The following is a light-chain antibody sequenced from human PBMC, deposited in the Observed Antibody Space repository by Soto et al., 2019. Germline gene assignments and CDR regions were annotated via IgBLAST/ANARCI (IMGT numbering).Light chain of an antibody. CDR1: QSVSSSY. J-gene: IGKJ4*01. V-gene: IGKV3-20*01. Sequence: EIVLTQSPGTLSLSPGERATLSCRASQSVSSSYLAWYQQKPGQAPRLLLYGASSRATGIPDRFSGSGSGTDFTRTISRLEPEDFAVYSCHQCDGSPRLTCGGGTKLEIK. CDR2: GAS. CDR3: HQCDGSPRLT.